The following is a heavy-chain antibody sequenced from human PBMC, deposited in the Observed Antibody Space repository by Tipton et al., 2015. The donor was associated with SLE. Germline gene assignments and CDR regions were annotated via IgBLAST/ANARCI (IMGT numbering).Heavy chain of an antibody. V-gene: IGHV4-38-2*02. Sequence: TLSLTCTISGYSISSGYYWGWIRQPPGKGLEWIGYIYYGGSTNYKPSLKSRVTIPVDTSKNQFSLKLNSVTAADTAMYFCARSPGRLRSMDYWGQGTLVTVSS. CDR2: IYYGGST. J-gene: IGHJ4*02. CDR1: GYSISSGYY. CDR3: ARSPGRLRSMDY. D-gene: IGHD3-3*01.